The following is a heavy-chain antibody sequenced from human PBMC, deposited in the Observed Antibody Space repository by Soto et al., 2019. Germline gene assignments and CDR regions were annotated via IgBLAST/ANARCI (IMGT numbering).Heavy chain of an antibody. Sequence: EVQLLDSGGGLVQPGGSLRLSCAASGFTFSTYVMSWVRQAPGKGPEWVSTIGGGGSSTYYADSVKGRFTISRDNSKNTLYLQMNSLRPEDTAVYYCAKEGALGLYYLDYWGQGTLVTVSS. CDR2: IGGGGSST. D-gene: IGHD3-10*01. CDR1: GFTFSTYV. CDR3: AKEGALGLYYLDY. J-gene: IGHJ4*02. V-gene: IGHV3-23*01.